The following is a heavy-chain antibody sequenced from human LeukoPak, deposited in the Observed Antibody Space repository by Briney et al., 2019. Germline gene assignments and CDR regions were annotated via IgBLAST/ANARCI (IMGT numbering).Heavy chain of an antibody. Sequence: PSQTLSLTCAVADGSISSGDYYWSWIRQPPRKGLEWIGSVYYSGSTYYNLPLKSRVTTSVDTSKTQFPRNLSYVTAAATAEYSWAREAPAWVAAGIDYWGQGTLVTVSS. CDR1: DGSISSGDYY. D-gene: IGHD6-13*01. V-gene: IGHV4-30-4*08. CDR2: VYYSGST. CDR3: AREAPAWVAAGIDY. J-gene: IGHJ4*02.